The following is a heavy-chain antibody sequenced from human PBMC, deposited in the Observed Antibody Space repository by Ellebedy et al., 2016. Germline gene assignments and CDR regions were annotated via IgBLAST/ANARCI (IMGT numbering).Heavy chain of an antibody. D-gene: IGHD3-10*01. Sequence: ASVKVSCKASGGTFTSYYMHWVRQAPGQGLEWMGIISPSGDSTIYAQKFQGRVTMTRDTSTSTVYMELSSLRSEDTAVYYCARASTLVRGAMGDYWGQGTLVTVSS. CDR2: ISPSGDST. CDR1: GGTFTSYY. J-gene: IGHJ4*02. V-gene: IGHV1-46*01. CDR3: ARASTLVRGAMGDY.